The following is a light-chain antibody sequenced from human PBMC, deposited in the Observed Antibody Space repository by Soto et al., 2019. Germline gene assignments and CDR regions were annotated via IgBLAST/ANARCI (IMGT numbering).Light chain of an antibody. V-gene: IGLV1-51*01. CDR3: ATWDRSLTGEV. J-gene: IGLJ2*01. Sequence: VLTQPPSVSAAPGQKVTISCSGSSSNIGNNYVSWFQQLPGTAPKLLIYDSNKRPSGIPDRFSGSKSGTSATLDITGLQTGDEADYYCATWDRSLTGEVFGGGTQLTVL. CDR1: SSNIGNNY. CDR2: DSN.